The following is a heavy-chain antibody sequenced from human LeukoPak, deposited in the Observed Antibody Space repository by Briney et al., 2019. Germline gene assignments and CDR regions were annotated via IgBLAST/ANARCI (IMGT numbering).Heavy chain of an antibody. Sequence: SETLSLTCTVSGGSISNYYWNWIRQPAGKGLEYIGRIHSSGSANYNPSLKSRVTMSVDTSKTQFSLRLSSVTAADTAVYYCATYFYGTYYFDSWGQGTLVTVSS. V-gene: IGHV4-4*07. CDR1: GGSISNYY. CDR3: ATYFYGTYYFDS. CDR2: IHSSGSA. J-gene: IGHJ4*02. D-gene: IGHD2/OR15-2a*01.